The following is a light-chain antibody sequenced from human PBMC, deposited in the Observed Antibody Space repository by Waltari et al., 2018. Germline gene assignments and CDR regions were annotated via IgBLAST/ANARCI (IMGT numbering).Light chain of an antibody. Sequence: SSALTQDPAVSVALGQSVKITCQGDSLKTQYPSWYQQKQGHAPVIVIYGKNIRPSGSPDRLSGSRSGNTASLTVTGAQAEDEADYYCNTRDTSGFPVVFGGGTKVTVL. CDR2: GKN. CDR3: NTRDTSGFPVV. CDR1: SLKTQY. V-gene: IGLV3-19*01. J-gene: IGLJ2*01.